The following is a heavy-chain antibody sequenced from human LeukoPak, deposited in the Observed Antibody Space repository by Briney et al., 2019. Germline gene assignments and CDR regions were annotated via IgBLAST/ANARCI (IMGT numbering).Heavy chain of an antibody. CDR3: ARGEGLMQYQLLYYFDY. Sequence: SETLSLTCAVYSGSFSGYYWSWIRQPPGKGLEWIGEINHSGSTNYNPSLKSRVTISVDTSKNQFSLKLSSVTAADTAVYYCARGEGLMQYQLLYYFDYWGQGTLVTVSS. CDR2: INHSGST. J-gene: IGHJ4*02. V-gene: IGHV4-34*01. CDR1: SGSFSGYY. D-gene: IGHD2-2*01.